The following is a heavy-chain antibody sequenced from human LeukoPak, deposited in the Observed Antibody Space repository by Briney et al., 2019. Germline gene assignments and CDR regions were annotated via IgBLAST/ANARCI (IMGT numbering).Heavy chain of an antibody. Sequence: PSETLSLTCTVSGVSITSSSYYWGWIRQPPGKGLEWIGSIFYSGNTYYSPSLKSRVTISVDTSQNHFSLRLSSVTAADTAVYYCARQALGDLPDYWGQGTLVTVSS. J-gene: IGHJ4*02. D-gene: IGHD2-21*02. V-gene: IGHV4-39*01. CDR3: ARQALGDLPDY. CDR1: GVSITSSSYY. CDR2: IFYSGNT.